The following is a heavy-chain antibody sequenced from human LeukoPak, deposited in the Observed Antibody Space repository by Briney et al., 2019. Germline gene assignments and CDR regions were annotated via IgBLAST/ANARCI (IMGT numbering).Heavy chain of an antibody. CDR1: GFTFSSYA. D-gene: IGHD5-18*01. Sequence: GGSLRLSCAASGFTFSSYAMHWARQAPGKGLEWVAVISYDGSNKYYADSVKGRFTISRDNSKNTLYLQMNSLRAEDTAVYYCARGGYSYGTGEFGDYWGQGTLVTVSS. V-gene: IGHV3-30*04. CDR3: ARGGYSYGTGEFGDY. CDR2: ISYDGSNK. J-gene: IGHJ4*02.